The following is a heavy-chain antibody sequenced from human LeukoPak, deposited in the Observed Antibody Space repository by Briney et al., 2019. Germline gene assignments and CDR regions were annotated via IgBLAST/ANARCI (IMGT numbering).Heavy chain of an antibody. CDR2: ISAYNGNT. J-gene: IGHJ6*03. D-gene: IGHD3-22*01. CDR1: GYTFTSYG. Sequence: ASVKVSCKASGYTFTSYGISWVRQAPGQGLEWMGWISAYNGNTSYAQKLQGRVTMTTDTSTSTAYMELRSLRSDDTAVYYCARDSSGYYYIYYYYYIDVWGKGTTVTVSS. V-gene: IGHV1-18*01. CDR3: ARDSSGYYYIYYYYYIDV.